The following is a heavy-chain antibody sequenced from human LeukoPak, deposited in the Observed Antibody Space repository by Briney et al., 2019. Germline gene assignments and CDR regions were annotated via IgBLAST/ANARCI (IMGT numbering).Heavy chain of an antibody. CDR2: IYYSGST. V-gene: IGHV4-61*08. CDR3: ARTHGYYYGMDV. CDR1: GGSISSGGYY. J-gene: IGHJ6*04. Sequence: SQTLSLTCTVSGGSISSGGYYWSWIRQPPGKGLEWIGYIYYSGSTNYNPSLKSRVTISVDTSKNQFSLKLSSVTAADTAVYYCARTHGYYYGMDVWGKGTTVTVSS.